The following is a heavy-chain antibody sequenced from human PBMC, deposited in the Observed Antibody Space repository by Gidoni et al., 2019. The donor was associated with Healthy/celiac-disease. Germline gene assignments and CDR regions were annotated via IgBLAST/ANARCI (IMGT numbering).Heavy chain of an antibody. Sequence: QLQLPESGPGLVKPSETLSLTCTVSGGSISSSSYYWGWIRQPPGKGLEWIGSIYYSGSTYYNPSLKSRVTISVDTSKNQFSLKLSSVTAADTAVYYCARGLIVVVVAATDDAFDIWGQGTMVTVSS. D-gene: IGHD2-15*01. CDR1: GGSISSSSYY. CDR3: ARGLIVVVVAATDDAFDI. CDR2: IYYSGST. J-gene: IGHJ3*02. V-gene: IGHV4-39*07.